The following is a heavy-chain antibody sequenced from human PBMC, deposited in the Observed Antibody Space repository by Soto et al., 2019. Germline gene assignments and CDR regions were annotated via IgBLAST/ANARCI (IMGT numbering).Heavy chain of an antibody. Sequence: ASVKVSCKASGYTFTSYGISWVRQAPGQGLEWMGWISAYNGNTNYAQKLQGRVTMTTDTSTSIAYMELRSLRSDDTAVYYCARTGNYYDSSAMNWFDPWGQGTLVTVSS. CDR2: ISAYNGNT. CDR1: GYTFTSYG. D-gene: IGHD3-22*01. J-gene: IGHJ5*02. V-gene: IGHV1-18*04. CDR3: ARTGNYYDSSAMNWFDP.